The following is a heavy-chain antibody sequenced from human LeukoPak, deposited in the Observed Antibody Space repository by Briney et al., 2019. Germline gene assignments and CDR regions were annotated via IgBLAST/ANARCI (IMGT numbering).Heavy chain of an antibody. Sequence: PSETLSLTCAVYGGSFSGYYWSWIRQPPGKGLEWIGEINHSGSTNYNPSLKSRVTISVDTSKNQLSLKLSSVTAADTAVYYCARGWLRQRWLPSYWGQGTLVTVSS. V-gene: IGHV4-34*01. J-gene: IGHJ4*02. D-gene: IGHD5-24*01. CDR2: INHSGST. CDR1: GGSFSGYY. CDR3: ARGWLRQRWLPSY.